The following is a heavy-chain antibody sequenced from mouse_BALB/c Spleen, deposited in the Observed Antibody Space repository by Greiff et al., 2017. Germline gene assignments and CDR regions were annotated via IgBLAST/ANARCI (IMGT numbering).Heavy chain of an antibody. D-gene: IGHD2-4*01. Sequence: DVKLVESGGGLVKPGGSLKLSCAASGFTFSSYAMSWVRQTPEKRLEWVASISSGGSTSYPDSVKGRFTISRDNARNILYLQMSRRRSEDTAMYYCAREGDYDGYAMDYWGQGTSVTVSS. CDR2: ISSGGST. CDR1: GFTFSSYA. V-gene: IGHV5-6-5*01. J-gene: IGHJ4*01. CDR3: AREGDYDGYAMDY.